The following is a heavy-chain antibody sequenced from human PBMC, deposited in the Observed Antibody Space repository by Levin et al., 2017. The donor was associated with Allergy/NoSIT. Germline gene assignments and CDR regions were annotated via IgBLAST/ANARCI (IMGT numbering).Heavy chain of an antibody. CDR2: ISWDGGST. V-gene: IGHV3-43*01. D-gene: IGHD2-21*02. CDR3: AKDNTGRSGGDFPGYYYYGMDV. Sequence: GESLKISCAASGFTFDDYTMHWVRQAPGKGMEWVSLISWDGGSTYYADSVKGRFTISRDNSKNSLYLQMNSLRTEDTALYYCAKDNTGRSGGDFPGYYYYGMDVWGQGTTVTVSS. J-gene: IGHJ6*02. CDR1: GFTFDDYT.